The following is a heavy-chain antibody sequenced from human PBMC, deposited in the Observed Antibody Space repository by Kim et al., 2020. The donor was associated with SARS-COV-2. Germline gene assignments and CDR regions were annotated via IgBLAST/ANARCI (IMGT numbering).Heavy chain of an antibody. CDR1: GGTFSSYA. D-gene: IGHD6-19*01. Sequence: SVKVSCKASGGTFSSYAISWVRQAPGQGLEWMGGIIPIFGTANYAQKFQGRVTITADESTSTAYMELSSLRSEDTAVYYCARDPVAIAVAGTDTLENWFDPWGQGTLVTVSS. CDR2: IIPIFGTA. J-gene: IGHJ5*02. CDR3: ARDPVAIAVAGTDTLENWFDP. V-gene: IGHV1-69*13.